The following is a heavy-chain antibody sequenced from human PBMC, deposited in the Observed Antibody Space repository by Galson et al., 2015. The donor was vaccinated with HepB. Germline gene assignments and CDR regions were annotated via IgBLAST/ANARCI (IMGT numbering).Heavy chain of an antibody. CDR2: ITTSSSYK. Sequence: SLRLSCAASGFTFSSYSMNWVRQAPGKGLEWVSSITTSSSYKYYADSVKGRFTISRDNANNLLYLQMNRLRVEDTAVYCCTAGGGNGDYWGQGTLVTVSS. D-gene: IGHD4-23*01. J-gene: IGHJ4*02. CDR3: TAGGGNGDY. CDR1: GFTFSSYS. V-gene: IGHV3-21*06.